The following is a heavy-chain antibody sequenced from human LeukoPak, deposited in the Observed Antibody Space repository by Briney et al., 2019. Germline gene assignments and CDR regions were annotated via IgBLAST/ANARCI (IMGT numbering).Heavy chain of an antibody. J-gene: IGHJ4*02. D-gene: IGHD6-13*01. Sequence: GASVKVSCKASGYTFTSYGISWVRQAPGQGLEWMGWISAYNGNTNYAQRLQGRVTMTTDTSTSTAYMELRSLRSDDTAVYYCARASLNSSSRYFDYWGQGTLVTVSS. CDR3: ARASLNSSSRYFDY. V-gene: IGHV1-18*01. CDR2: ISAYNGNT. CDR1: GYTFTSYG.